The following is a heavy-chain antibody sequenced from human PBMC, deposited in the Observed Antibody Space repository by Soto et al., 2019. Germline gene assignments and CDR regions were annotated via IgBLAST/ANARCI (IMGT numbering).Heavy chain of an antibody. V-gene: IGHV3-48*01. CDR3: AGDSCSSTSCYSVGA. J-gene: IGHJ4*02. D-gene: IGHD2-2*01. Sequence: EVQLVESGGGLVQPGGSPRLSCAASGFTFSSYSMNWVRQAPGKGLEWVSYISSSSSTIYYADSVKGRFTISRDNAKNSLYLQMNSLRAEDTAVYYCAGDSCSSTSCYSVGAWGQGTLVTVSS. CDR2: ISSSSSTI. CDR1: GFTFSSYS.